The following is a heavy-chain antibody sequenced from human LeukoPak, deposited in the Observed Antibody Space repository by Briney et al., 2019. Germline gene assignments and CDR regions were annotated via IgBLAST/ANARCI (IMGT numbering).Heavy chain of an antibody. CDR3: ARDSSGWNEIDY. J-gene: IGHJ4*02. Sequence: PSETLSLTCAVYGGSFSGYYWSWIRQPPGKGLEWTGEINHSGSTNYNPSLKSRVTISVDTSKNQFSLKLSSVTAADTAVYYCARDSSGWNEIDYWGQGTLVTVSS. CDR1: GGSFSGYY. D-gene: IGHD6-19*01. CDR2: INHSGST. V-gene: IGHV4-34*01.